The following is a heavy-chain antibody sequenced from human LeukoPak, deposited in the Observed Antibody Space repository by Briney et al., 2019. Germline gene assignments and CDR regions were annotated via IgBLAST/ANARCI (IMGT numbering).Heavy chain of an antibody. J-gene: IGHJ4*02. V-gene: IGHV4-59*01. CDR3: ARGYSSSWLGY. D-gene: IGHD6-13*01. CDR1: GGSISSYY. CDR2: IYYSGST. Sequence: SETLSLTCTVSGGSISSYYWSWIRQLPGKGLEWIGYIYYSGSTNYNPSLKSRVTISVDTSKNQFSLKLSSVTAADTAVYYCARGYSSSWLGYWGQGTLVTVSS.